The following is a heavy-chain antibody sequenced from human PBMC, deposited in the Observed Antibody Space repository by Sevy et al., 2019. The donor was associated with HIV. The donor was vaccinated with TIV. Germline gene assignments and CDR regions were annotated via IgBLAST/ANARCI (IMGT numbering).Heavy chain of an antibody. D-gene: IGHD6-13*01. Sequence: ASVKVSCKASGYTFTSYGISWVRQAPGQGLEWMGWISAYNGNTNYAQKLQDRVTMTTDTSTSTAYMELRSLRSDDTAVYYCARGPSLSSSSYYNWFDPWGQGTLVTVSS. CDR2: ISAYNGNT. CDR3: ARGPSLSSSSYYNWFDP. J-gene: IGHJ5*02. V-gene: IGHV1-18*01. CDR1: GYTFTSYG.